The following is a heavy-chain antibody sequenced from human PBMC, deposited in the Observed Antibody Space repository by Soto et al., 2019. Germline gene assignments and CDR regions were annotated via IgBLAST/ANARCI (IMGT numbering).Heavy chain of an antibody. Sequence: PSQTLSLTCAISGDRVYSNSAAWNWIRQSPSRGLEWLGRTYYRSKWYNDYAVSVKSRITINPDTSKNQLSLQLNSVTPEDTAVYYCARESLGIAAAVNWFDPWGPGTLVTVP. CDR3: ARESLGIAAAVNWFDP. V-gene: IGHV6-1*01. D-gene: IGHD6-13*01. CDR2: TYYRSKWYN. CDR1: GDRVYSNSAA. J-gene: IGHJ5*02.